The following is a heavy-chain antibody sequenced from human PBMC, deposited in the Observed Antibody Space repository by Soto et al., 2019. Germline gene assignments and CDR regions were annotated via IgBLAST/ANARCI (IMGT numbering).Heavy chain of an antibody. CDR1: GYTFTRYD. V-gene: IGHV1-8*01. Sequence: QVQLVQSGAEVRTPGASVKVSCKASGYTFTRYDINWVRQATGQGPEWMGWMNPDSGNTGYVQKFQGRVTMTRNTAISTAYMELSSLRSEDTAVYYCARSVGGSNVNFDYWGQGTLVTVSS. D-gene: IGHD3-10*01. CDR2: MNPDSGNT. J-gene: IGHJ4*02. CDR3: ARSVGGSNVNFDY.